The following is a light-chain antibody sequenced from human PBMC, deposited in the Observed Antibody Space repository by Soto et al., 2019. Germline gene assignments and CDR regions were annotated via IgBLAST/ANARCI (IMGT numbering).Light chain of an antibody. J-gene: IGKJ5*01. Sequence: EIGLTQSTATLSFSPGERTTLSCRASQSVSSYLAWYQQKPGQAPRLLIYDASNRATGIPARFSGSGSGTDFTLTISSLEPEDFAVYYCQQRSNWPGTFGQGTRLEIK. CDR3: QQRSNWPGT. V-gene: IGKV3-11*01. CDR1: QSVSSY. CDR2: DAS.